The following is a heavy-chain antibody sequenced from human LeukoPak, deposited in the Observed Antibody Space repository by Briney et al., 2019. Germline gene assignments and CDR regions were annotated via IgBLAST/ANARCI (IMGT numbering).Heavy chain of an antibody. J-gene: IGHJ5*02. V-gene: IGHV1-18*01. CDR3: ARAGPWNGNWFDP. CDR2: ISAYNGNT. Sequence: GASVTVSCTASGYTFTRYGIGWVRQAPGQGLEWMGWISAYNGNTDYAQKFQGRVTMTRDTSTSTVYMELSSLRSEDTAVYYCARAGPWNGNWFDPWGQGTLVTVSS. D-gene: IGHD1-1*01. CDR1: GYTFTRYG.